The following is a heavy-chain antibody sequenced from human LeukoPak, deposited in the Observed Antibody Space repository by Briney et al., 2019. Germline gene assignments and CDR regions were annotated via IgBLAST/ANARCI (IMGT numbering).Heavy chain of an antibody. CDR3: AREERDGYNYYWYFDL. V-gene: IGHV3-21*01. CDR1: GFTFSSYN. CDR2: ISSSSTYI. J-gene: IGHJ2*01. D-gene: IGHD5-24*01. Sequence: PGGSLRLSCAASGFTFSSYNMNWVRQAPGKGLEWVSSISSSSTYIYYADSVKGRFTISRDNAKNSLYLQMNSLRAEDTAVYYCAREERDGYNYYWYFDLWGRGTLATVSS.